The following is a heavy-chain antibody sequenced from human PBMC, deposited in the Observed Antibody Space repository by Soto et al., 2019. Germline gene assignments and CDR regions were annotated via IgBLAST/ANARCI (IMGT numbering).Heavy chain of an antibody. J-gene: IGHJ4*02. D-gene: IGHD5-12*01. CDR1: GFTFSSYA. CDR2: ISSNGGST. Sequence: EVQLVESGGGLVQPGGSLRLSCAASGFTFSSYAMHWVRQALGKGLEYVSAISSNGGSTYYANSVKGRFTISRDNSKNTLYLQMGSLRAEDMAVYYCARRDGYNFDYWGQGTLVTVSS. CDR3: ARRDGYNFDY. V-gene: IGHV3-64*01.